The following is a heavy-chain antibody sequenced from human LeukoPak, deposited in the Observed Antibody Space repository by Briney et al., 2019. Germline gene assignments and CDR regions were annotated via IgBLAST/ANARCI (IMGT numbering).Heavy chain of an antibody. CDR3: AKDPIVVGNYYYYYMDV. CDR1: GFTFSRYC. D-gene: IGHD3-22*01. J-gene: IGHJ6*03. CDR2: ISISTSYI. Sequence: GGSLRLSCAASGFTFSRYCMNWVRQAPGKGLEWVSSISISTSYIYYADSVKGRFTISRDNSKNTLYLQMNSLRAEDTAVYYCAKDPIVVGNYYYYYMDVWGKGTTVTISS. V-gene: IGHV3-21*01.